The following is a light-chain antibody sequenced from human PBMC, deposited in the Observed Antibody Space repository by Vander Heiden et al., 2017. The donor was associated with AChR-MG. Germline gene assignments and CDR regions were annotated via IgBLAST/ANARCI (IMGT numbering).Light chain of an antibody. CDR2: RNN. V-gene: IGLV1-44*01. CDR3: AVWDDSLNGVV. CDR1: SSNIGSNN. J-gene: IGLJ2*01. Sequence: QSVLTQPPSTSGTPGQRVTIPCSGSSSNIGSNNVNWYQHLPGTAPKLLIYRNNRRPSGVPDRFSGSKSGNSASLAISGVQAEDEADYYCAVWDDSLNGVVFGGGTKLTVV.